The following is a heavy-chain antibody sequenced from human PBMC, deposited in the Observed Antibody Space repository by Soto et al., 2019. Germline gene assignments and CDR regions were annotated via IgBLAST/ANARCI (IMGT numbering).Heavy chain of an antibody. CDR2: INQNAGKI. Sequence: EVQLVESGGGLVQPGGSLRLSCAASGFTLSSYWMTWVRQPPGRGLEWVTNINQNAGKIYYVESVKGRFTVSKDNAKNSLYLQMDSLSVEDTAVYYCARLVERQCRNQWGQGTLVTVSS. CDR3: ARLVERQCRNQ. J-gene: IGHJ4*02. D-gene: IGHD2-15*01. V-gene: IGHV3-7*04. CDR1: GFTLSSYW.